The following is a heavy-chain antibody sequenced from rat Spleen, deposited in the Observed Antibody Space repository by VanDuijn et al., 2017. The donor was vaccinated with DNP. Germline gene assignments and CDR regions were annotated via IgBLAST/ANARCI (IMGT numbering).Heavy chain of an antibody. D-gene: IGHD1-12*01. J-gene: IGHJ2*01. V-gene: IGHV5-46*01. CDR1: GFTFSSFP. CDR2: ITTSGDTT. Sequence: EVQLVESGGGLVQPGRSMKLSCAASGFTFSSFPMAWVRQSPTEGLEWVATITTSGDTTHFRDSVKGRFTISRDNAKSTLYLQMNSLRSEDTATYYCSRDSYRNYFDSWGQGVMVTVSS. CDR3: SRDSYRNYFDS.